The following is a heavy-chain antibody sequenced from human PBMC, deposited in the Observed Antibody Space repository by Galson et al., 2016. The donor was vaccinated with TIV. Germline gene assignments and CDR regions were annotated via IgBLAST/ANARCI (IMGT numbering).Heavy chain of an antibody. CDR1: GFTFSSYA. Sequence: SLRLSCAASGFTFSSYAMPWVRQAPGKGLEWVSAVTYGGNNTNHADSVTGRFVISRDNSKNTMYLQMNSLRPEDTAVYYCARVGGGILEIATVPYFDRWGQGTLVTVSS. CDR3: ARVGGGILEIATVPYFDR. CDR2: VTYGGNNT. J-gene: IGHJ4*02. D-gene: IGHD5-24*01. V-gene: IGHV3-30*09.